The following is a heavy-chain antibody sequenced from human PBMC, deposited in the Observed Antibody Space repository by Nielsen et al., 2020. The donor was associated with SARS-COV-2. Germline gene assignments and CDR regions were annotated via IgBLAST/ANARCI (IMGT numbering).Heavy chain of an antibody. V-gene: IGHV3-74*01. CDR1: GFPFSSYW. D-gene: IGHD4-23*01. CDR3: VVTRVY. J-gene: IGHJ4*02. CDR2: INSDGSST. Sequence: ESLKISRAASGFPFSSYWLPWVRQAPGKGLVWVSRINSDGSSTSYADSVKGRFTISRDNAKNTLYLQMNSLRAEDTAVYYCVVTRVYWGQGTLVTVSS.